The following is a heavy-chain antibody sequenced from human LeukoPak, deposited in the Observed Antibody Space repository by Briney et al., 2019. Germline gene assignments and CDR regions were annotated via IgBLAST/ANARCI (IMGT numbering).Heavy chain of an antibody. Sequence: PGRSLRLSCAASGFTFSSYGMHWVRQAPGKGLEGVAVIWCDGSNKYYADSVKGRFTISRDNSKNTLYLQMNSLRAEDTAVYYCAKDRMQQLVFDYWGRGTLVTVSS. V-gene: IGHV3-33*06. CDR1: GFTFSSYG. J-gene: IGHJ4*02. D-gene: IGHD6-13*01. CDR2: IWCDGSNK. CDR3: AKDRMQQLVFDY.